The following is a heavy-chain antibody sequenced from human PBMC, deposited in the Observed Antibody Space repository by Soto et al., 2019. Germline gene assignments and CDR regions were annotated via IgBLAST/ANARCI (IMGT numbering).Heavy chain of an antibody. CDR2: ISAYNGNT. Sequence: ASVKVSCKASGYTFTSYGISWVRQAPGQGLEWMGWISAYNGNTNYAQKLQGRVTMTTDTSTSTAYMELRSLRSDDTAVYYCARDRSPITIFGVVVRDMVFDIWGQGTMVTVSS. D-gene: IGHD3-3*01. CDR3: ARDRSPITIFGVVVRDMVFDI. J-gene: IGHJ3*02. V-gene: IGHV1-18*01. CDR1: GYTFTSYG.